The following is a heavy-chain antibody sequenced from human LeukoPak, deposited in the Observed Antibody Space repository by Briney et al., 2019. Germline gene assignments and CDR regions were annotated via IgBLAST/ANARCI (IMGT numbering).Heavy chain of an antibody. CDR3: AKSYHYDSSGYLGYFDY. CDR2: ISHDGSNK. D-gene: IGHD3-22*01. V-gene: IGHV3-30*18. Sequence: QPGRSLRLSCAASGFTFSAYGIHWVRQAPSKGLEWVAAISHDGSNKYYADSVKGRFTISRDNSKNTLYLQMNSLRAEDTAVYYCAKSYHYDSSGYLGYFDYCGPGTLVTVSS. CDR1: GFTFSAYG. J-gene: IGHJ4*02.